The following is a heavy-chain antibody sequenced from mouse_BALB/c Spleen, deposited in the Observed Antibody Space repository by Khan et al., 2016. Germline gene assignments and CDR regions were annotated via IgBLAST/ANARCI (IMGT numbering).Heavy chain of an antibody. D-gene: IGHD4-1*01. CDR2: ISYSGST. CDR1: GYSITSDYA. J-gene: IGHJ2*01. CDR3: ARSGTFDY. V-gene: IGHV3-2*02. Sequence: EVQLQESGPGLVKPSQSLSLTCTVTGYSITSDYAWNWIRQFPGNKLEWMGYISYSGSTSYNPSLKRRIYITREQSKNQFFLQLNSVTTEDTATYYCARSGTFDYWGQGTTLTVSS.